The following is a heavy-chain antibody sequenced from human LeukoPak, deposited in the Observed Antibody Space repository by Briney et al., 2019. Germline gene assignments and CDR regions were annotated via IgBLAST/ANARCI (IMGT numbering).Heavy chain of an antibody. CDR1: VCTYRLCA. Sequence: PGWSLRVSCAASVCTYRLCALSSLRQAPGQGLEGVAYISDSGGSTYYAASGKGRFTISRDNSKNMLFLRMNSLSAEDTAVYYCDRRGSGSYRHDYWGQGTLVSVSS. V-gene: IGHV3-23*01. CDR2: ISDSGGST. J-gene: IGHJ4*02. D-gene: IGHD3-10*01. CDR3: DRRGSGSYRHDY.